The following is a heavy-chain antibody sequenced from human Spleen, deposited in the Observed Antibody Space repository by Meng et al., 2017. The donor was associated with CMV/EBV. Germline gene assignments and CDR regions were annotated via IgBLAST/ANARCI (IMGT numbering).Heavy chain of an antibody. V-gene: IGHV3-30*04. CDR2: ISYDGRNE. CDR3: VRDWEGYCRSSNCYVPGY. J-gene: IGHJ4*02. Sequence: GESLKISCAASGFTLSSYAMHWVRQGPGKGLDWVATISYDGRNEYHADSVKGRFTISRDNSKNTLYLQMNSVRAEDTAVYYCVRDWEGYCRSSNCYVPGYWGQGTLVTVSS. CDR1: GFTLSSYA. D-gene: IGHD2-2*01.